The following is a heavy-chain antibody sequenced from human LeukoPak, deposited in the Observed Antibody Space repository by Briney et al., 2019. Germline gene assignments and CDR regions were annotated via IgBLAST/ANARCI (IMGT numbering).Heavy chain of an antibody. CDR3: ARKMATTRGYFDY. Sequence: PSETLSLTCAVYGGSFSGYYWSWISQPPGKGLEWIGEINHSGSTNYNPSLTSRVTISVDTSKNQFSLKLSSVTAADTAVYYCARKMATTRGYFDYWGQGTLVTVSS. J-gene: IGHJ4*02. CDR2: INHSGST. CDR1: GGSFSGYY. D-gene: IGHD5-24*01. V-gene: IGHV4-34*01.